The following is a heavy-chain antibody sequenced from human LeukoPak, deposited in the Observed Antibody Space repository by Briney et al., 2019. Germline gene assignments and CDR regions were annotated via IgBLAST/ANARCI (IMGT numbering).Heavy chain of an antibody. CDR2: INPSGGTT. Sequence: ASVKVSCKASGYTFAKFYIHWGRQAPGQGLEWMGIINPSGGTTSYAQKFQGRVSMTRDTSTSTVYKELSSLRSEDTAVYYCARDNRGERTPGWGYGGFDIWGQGTMVSVSS. D-gene: IGHD3-16*01. J-gene: IGHJ3*02. V-gene: IGHV1-46*01. CDR3: ARDNRGERTPGWGYGGFDI. CDR1: GYTFAKFY.